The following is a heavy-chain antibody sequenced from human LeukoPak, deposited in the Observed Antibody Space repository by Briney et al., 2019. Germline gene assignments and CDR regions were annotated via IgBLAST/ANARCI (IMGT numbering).Heavy chain of an antibody. D-gene: IGHD3-22*01. CDR3: ARDKGDYHTSGSLFVF. CDR2: ISGSGGST. J-gene: IGHJ4*02. V-gene: IGHV3-23*01. CDR1: GFTFSSYA. Sequence: GGSLRLSCAASGFTFSSYAMSWVRQAPGKGLEWVSAISGSGGSTYYADSVKGRFTISRDNSKNTLYLQMNSLRAEDTAVYYCARDKGDYHTSGSLFVFGGQGTLVTVSS.